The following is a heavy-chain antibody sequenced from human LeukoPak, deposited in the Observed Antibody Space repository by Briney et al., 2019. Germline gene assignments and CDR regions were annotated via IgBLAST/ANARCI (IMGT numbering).Heavy chain of an antibody. V-gene: IGHV3-30*18. CDR2: ISYDGSNK. CDR3: ANQGYGDYYFDY. CDR1: GFTFSSYG. D-gene: IGHD4-17*01. Sequence: PGGSLRLSCAASGFTFSSYGMHWVRQAPGKGLEWVAVISYDGSNKYYADSVKGRFTISRDNSKNTLYLQMNSLRAEDTAVYYCANQGYGDYYFDYWGQGTLVTVSS. J-gene: IGHJ4*02.